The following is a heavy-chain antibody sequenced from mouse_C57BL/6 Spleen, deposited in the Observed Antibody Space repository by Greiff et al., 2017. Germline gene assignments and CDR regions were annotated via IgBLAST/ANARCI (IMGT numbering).Heavy chain of an antibody. Sequence: EVMLVESGGGLVKPGGSLKLSCAASGFTSSSYAMSWVRQTPEKRLEWVATISDGGSYTYYPDNVKGRFTISRDNAKNNLYLQMSHLKSEDTAMYYCARDEGYRVKDWYFDVWGTGTTVTVSS. J-gene: IGHJ1*03. CDR3: ARDEGYRVKDWYFDV. D-gene: IGHD1-3*01. CDR1: GFTSSSYA. V-gene: IGHV5-4*01. CDR2: ISDGGSYT.